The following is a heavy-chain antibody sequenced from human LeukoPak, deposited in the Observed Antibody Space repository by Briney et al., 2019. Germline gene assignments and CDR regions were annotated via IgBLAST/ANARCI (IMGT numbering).Heavy chain of an antibody. CDR1: GGSISSSSYY. Sequence: SETLSLTCTVSGGSISSSSYYWGWIRQPPGKGLEWIGSIYYSGSTYYNPSLKSRVTISVDTSKNQFSLKLSSVTAADTAVYYCARVGIVVVPAEVYDAFDIWGQGTMVTVSS. J-gene: IGHJ3*02. CDR3: ARVGIVVVPAEVYDAFDI. D-gene: IGHD2-2*03. CDR2: IYYSGST. V-gene: IGHV4-39*07.